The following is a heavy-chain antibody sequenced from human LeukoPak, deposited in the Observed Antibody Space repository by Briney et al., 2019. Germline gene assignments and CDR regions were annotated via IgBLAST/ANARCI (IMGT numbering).Heavy chain of an antibody. D-gene: IGHD3-10*02. Sequence: GGSLRLSCAASGFTFSDYGMNWVRQAPGKGLEWVSYISSSGSTIYYADSVKGRFTISRDNAKNSLYLQMNSLRAEDTAVYYCAELGITMIGGVWGKGTTVTISS. CDR3: AELGITMIGGV. CDR1: GFTFSDYG. V-gene: IGHV3-48*03. CDR2: ISSSGSTI. J-gene: IGHJ6*04.